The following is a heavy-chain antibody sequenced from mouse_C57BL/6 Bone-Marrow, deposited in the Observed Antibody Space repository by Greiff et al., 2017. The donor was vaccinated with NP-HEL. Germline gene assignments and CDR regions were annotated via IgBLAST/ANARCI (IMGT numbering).Heavy chain of an antibody. Sequence: VQLQQSGTVLARPGASVKMSCKTSGYTFTSYWMHWVKQRPGQGLEWIGAIYPGNSDTSYNQKFKGKAKLTAVTSASTAYMELSSLTNEDSAVYYCTRGDIYYGSSYGAMDYWGQGTSVTVSS. CDR3: TRGDIYYGSSYGAMDY. J-gene: IGHJ4*01. D-gene: IGHD1-1*01. CDR2: IYPGNSDT. CDR1: GYTFTSYW. V-gene: IGHV1-5*01.